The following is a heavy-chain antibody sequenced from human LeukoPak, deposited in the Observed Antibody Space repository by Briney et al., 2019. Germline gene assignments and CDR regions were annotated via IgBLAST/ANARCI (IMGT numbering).Heavy chain of an antibody. Sequence: NSSETPSLTCTVSGYFISSGYYWGWIRQPPGKGLQWIGSIHHSGSTYYNPSLKSRVTISVDTSKNQFSLKLSSVTAADTAVYYCARTSSSGLVGGYYFDYWGQGTLVTVSS. D-gene: IGHD6-19*01. J-gene: IGHJ4*02. V-gene: IGHV4-38-2*02. CDR3: ARTSSSGLVGGYYFDY. CDR2: IHHSGST. CDR1: GYFISSGYY.